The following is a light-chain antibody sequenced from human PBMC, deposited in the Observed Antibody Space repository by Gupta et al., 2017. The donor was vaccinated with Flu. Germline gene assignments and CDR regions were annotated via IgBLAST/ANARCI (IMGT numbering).Light chain of an antibody. CDR2: AAS. CDR3: QQYYSYPLT. V-gene: IGKV1-8*01. Sequence: AIRMTQSPSSFSASTGDRVTITCRASQGISSYLAWYQQKPGKAPKLLIYAASTLQSGVPSRFIGSGSGTDFTLTISCLQSEDFATYYCQQYYSYPLTFGQGTRLEIK. CDR1: QGISSY. J-gene: IGKJ5*01.